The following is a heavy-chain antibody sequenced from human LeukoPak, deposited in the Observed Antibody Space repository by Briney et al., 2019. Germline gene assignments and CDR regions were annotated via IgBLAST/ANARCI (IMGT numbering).Heavy chain of an antibody. CDR2: ISAYNGNT. V-gene: IGHV1-18*01. J-gene: IGHJ3*02. CDR3: ARNSGSVLRFGSNDAFDI. Sequence: ASVKVSCKASGYTFNSYGISWVRQAPGQGLEWMGWISAYNGNTNYAQKLQGRVTMTTDTSTSTAYMELRSLRSDDTAVYYCARNSGSVLRFGSNDAFDIWGQGTMVTVSS. CDR1: GYTFNSYG. D-gene: IGHD3-10*01.